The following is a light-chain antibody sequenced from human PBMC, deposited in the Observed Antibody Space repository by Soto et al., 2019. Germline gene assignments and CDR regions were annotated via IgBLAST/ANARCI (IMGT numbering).Light chain of an antibody. Sequence: IRIPQSTSSLSASTGARVTITCRASQSIGSWLAWYQQKPGKAPKLLIYKASGLESGVPSRFSGSGSGTEFTLAISSLQPDDFATYYCQQYHSYPLTFGGGTKVDIK. V-gene: IGKV1-5*03. CDR3: QQYHSYPLT. CDR2: KAS. J-gene: IGKJ4*01. CDR1: QSIGSW.